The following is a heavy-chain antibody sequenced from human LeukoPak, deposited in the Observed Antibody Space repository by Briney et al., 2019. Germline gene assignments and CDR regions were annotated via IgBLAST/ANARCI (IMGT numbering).Heavy chain of an antibody. V-gene: IGHV1-69*05. D-gene: IGHD3-3*01. Sequence: TVKVSCKASGGTFSSYAISWVRQAPGQGLEWMGRIIPIFGTANYAQKFQGRVTITTDESTSTAYMELSSLRSEDTAVYYCARGRYDFWSGPREGAFDIWGQGTMVTVSS. J-gene: IGHJ3*02. CDR2: IIPIFGTA. CDR1: GGTFSSYA. CDR3: ARGRYDFWSGPREGAFDI.